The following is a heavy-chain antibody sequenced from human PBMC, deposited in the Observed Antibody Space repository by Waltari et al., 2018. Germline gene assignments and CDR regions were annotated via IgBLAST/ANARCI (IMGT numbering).Heavy chain of an antibody. CDR1: GFTFGNSN. J-gene: IGHJ4*02. CDR3: ATALSF. CDR2: IISSGNTI. Sequence: EVQVVESGGGLIQPGGSLRLSCAASGFTFGNSNMNWVRQTPGGGLVWISYIISSGNTIYYADSVKGRFTISRDNAKNSLYLHMSSLRAEDTAVYYCATALSFWGQGTLVTVSS. V-gene: IGHV3-48*01.